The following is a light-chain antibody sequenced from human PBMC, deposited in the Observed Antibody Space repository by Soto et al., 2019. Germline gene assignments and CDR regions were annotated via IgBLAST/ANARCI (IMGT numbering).Light chain of an antibody. V-gene: IGKV1-33*01. CDR1: QDISNY. Sequence: DIQMTQSPSSLSASVGDRVTITCQASQDISNYLNWYQQKPGKAPKLLIYDASNLETGVPSRFSGRGSGTDFTFTISRLQPEDIATYYCQQYDNLPLTFGGETKVEIK. J-gene: IGKJ4*01. CDR3: QQYDNLPLT. CDR2: DAS.